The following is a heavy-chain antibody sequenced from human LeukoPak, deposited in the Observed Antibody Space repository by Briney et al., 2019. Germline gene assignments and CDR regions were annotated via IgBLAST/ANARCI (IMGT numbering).Heavy chain of an antibody. CDR2: IYYPEST. J-gene: IGHJ6*02. Sequence: SETLSLTCKVSGGSIGSSGFYWGWIRQPPGKGLGWIGSIYYPESTHYNPSLESRVTISVDTSKYQVSLTLSSVTATDTAVSYCVRHVSSGWDYYNGLDVWGQGTTVTVSS. D-gene: IGHD6-19*01. CDR1: GGSIGSSGFY. V-gene: IGHV4-39*01. CDR3: VRHVSSGWDYYNGLDV.